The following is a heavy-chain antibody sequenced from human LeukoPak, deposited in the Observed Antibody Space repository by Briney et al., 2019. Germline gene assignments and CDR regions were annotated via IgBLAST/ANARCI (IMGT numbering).Heavy chain of an antibody. CDR1: GFTFSSYG. J-gene: IGHJ4*02. V-gene: IGHV3-30*02. CDR3: AKDSTTVTTAYFDY. D-gene: IGHD4-11*01. Sequence: PGGSLRLSCAASGFTFSSYGMHWVRQAPGRGLEWVAFIRYDGSNKYYADSVKGRFTISRDNSKHTLYLQMNSLRAEDTAVYYCAKDSTTVTTAYFDYWGQGTLVTVSS. CDR2: IRYDGSNK.